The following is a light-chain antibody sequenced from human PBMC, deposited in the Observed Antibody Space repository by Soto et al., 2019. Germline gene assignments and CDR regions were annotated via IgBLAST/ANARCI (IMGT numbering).Light chain of an antibody. CDR1: RSISSY. CDR2: AAS. Sequence: DIQMTQSPYSLSASVGDRFTITCRSSRSISSYLNWYQQKPGKAPKLLIYAASSLQSGVPSRFSGSGSGTDFTLTISSLQPEDFATYYCQQSYSTPSITFGQGTRLEIK. J-gene: IGKJ5*01. CDR3: QQSYSTPSIT. V-gene: IGKV1-39*01.